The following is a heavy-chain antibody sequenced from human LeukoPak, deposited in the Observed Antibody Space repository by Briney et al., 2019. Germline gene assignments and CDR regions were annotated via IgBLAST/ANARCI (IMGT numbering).Heavy chain of an antibody. CDR2: INPGGGGT. J-gene: IGHJ4*02. V-gene: IGHV1-46*01. D-gene: IGHD3-10*01. CDR1: GYTCATYY. Sequence: ASVKVSCKATGYTCATYYMHWVRQAPGQGLEWMGIINPGGGGTSYSQKFQGRVTMTRDTSTSTVYMELSSLRSEDTAVYYCAADRMVRGVIINPPASGWGQGTLVTVSS. CDR3: AADRMVRGVIINPPASG.